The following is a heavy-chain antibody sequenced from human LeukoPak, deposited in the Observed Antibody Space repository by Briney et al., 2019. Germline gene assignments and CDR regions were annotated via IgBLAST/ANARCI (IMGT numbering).Heavy chain of an antibody. CDR1: GDSITSTNW. CDR2: IYHSGST. D-gene: IGHD6-19*01. Sequence: SETLSLTCAVSGDSITSTNWWTWVRQPPGKGLEWIGEIYHSGSTNYNPSLKSRVIISLDRSRNQFSLRLNSVTAADTAVYYCARGGNSAWYFDYWGQGTLVTVSS. J-gene: IGHJ4*02. CDR3: ARGGNSAWYFDY. V-gene: IGHV4-4*02.